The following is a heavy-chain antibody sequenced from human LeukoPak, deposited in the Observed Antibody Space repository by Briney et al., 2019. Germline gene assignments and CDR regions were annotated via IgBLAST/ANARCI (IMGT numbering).Heavy chain of an antibody. J-gene: IGHJ6*04. CDR3: AELGITMIGGV. D-gene: IGHD3-10*02. V-gene: IGHV3-48*03. Sequence: GGSLRPSCAPSGFTFSSYEMNWVRHAPGEGLEWVSYTSSSGSTIYYADSVKGRFTISRDNAKNPLYLQMNSQRAEDTAVYYCAELGITMIGGVWGKGTTVTISS. CDR1: GFTFSSYE. CDR2: TSSSGSTI.